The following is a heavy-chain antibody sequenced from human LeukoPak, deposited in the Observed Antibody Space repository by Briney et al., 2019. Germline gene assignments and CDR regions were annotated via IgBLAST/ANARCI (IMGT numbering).Heavy chain of an antibody. CDR2: IDSSGGYM. CDR3: LRGDRSDY. J-gene: IGHJ4*02. V-gene: IGHV3-21*06. CDR1: GFTFNTYS. Sequence: GGSLRLSCVASGFTFNTYSMNWARQAPGKGLEWVSSIDSSGGYMFYADSVKGRFIISRDNAKDSLYLQINSLRVEDTAVYYCLRGDRSDYWGQGTLVTVSS.